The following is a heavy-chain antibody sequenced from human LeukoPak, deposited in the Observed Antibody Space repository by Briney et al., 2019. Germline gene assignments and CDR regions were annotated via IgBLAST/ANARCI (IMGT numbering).Heavy chain of an antibody. J-gene: IGHJ4*02. CDR2: IWYDGSNK. D-gene: IGHD3-22*01. CDR3: ARDDGSGYYYGGFFDY. V-gene: IGHV3-33*01. Sequence: GGSLRLSCTASGFTFSNYGMHWVRQAPGKGLEWVALIWYDGSNKYYADSVRGRFTISRDNSKNTLYLQMNSLRAEDTAVYYCARDDGSGYYYGGFFDYWGQGTLVTVSS. CDR1: GFTFSNYG.